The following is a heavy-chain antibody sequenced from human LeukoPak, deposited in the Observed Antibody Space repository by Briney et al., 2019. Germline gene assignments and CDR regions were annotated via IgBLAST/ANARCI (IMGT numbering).Heavy chain of an antibody. Sequence: ASVKVSCKASGYTFTGYYMHWVRQAPGQGLEWMGWINPNSGGTNYAQKFQGWVTMTRDTSISTAYMELSRLRSDDTAVYYCARDRVEAAAGGFYYYYYGMDVWGQGTTVTVSS. V-gene: IGHV1-2*04. D-gene: IGHD6-13*01. CDR3: ARDRVEAAAGGFYYYYYGMDV. J-gene: IGHJ6*02. CDR2: INPNSGGT. CDR1: GYTFTGYY.